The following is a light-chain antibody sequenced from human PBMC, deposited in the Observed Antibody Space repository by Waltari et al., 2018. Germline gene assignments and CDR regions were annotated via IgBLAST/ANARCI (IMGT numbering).Light chain of an antibody. Sequence: DIVMTQSPDSLGVSLGESTNISCTSSRSLLYSANNKNYLALYQEKGGQPPELLISWASKRVLGGPDRFTRRRFGTDFTPTISSPQFDDGAIYYCQQYYSTPLTFGGGTKVEI. CDR3: QQYYSTPLT. CDR1: RSLLYSANNKNY. CDR2: WAS. J-gene: IGKJ4*01. V-gene: IGKV4-1*01.